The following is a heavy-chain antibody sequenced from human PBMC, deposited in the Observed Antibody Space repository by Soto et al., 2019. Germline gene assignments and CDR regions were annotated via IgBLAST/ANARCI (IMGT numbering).Heavy chain of an antibody. D-gene: IGHD3-10*01. CDR1: GFTFSGSA. CDR3: TRRVLLWFGELLNDAFDI. CDR2: IRSKANSYAT. J-gene: IGHJ3*02. V-gene: IGHV3-73*02. Sequence: EVQLVESGGGLVLPGGSLKLSCAASGFTFSGSAMHWVRQASGKGLEWVGRIRSKANSYATAYAASVKGRFTISRDDSKNTAYLQMNSLKTEDTAVYYCTRRVLLWFGELLNDAFDIWGQGTMVTVSS.